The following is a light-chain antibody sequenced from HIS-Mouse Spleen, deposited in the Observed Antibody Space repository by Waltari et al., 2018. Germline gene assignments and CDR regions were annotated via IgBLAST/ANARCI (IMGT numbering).Light chain of an antibody. CDR3: CSYAGSYTFAV. Sequence: QSALTQPRSVSGSPGQSVTISCNGTSSDVGGYNYVSWYQQHPGKAPKHMIYDVSKRPSGVPDRFSGSKSGNTASLTISGLQAEDEADYYCCSYAGSYTFAVFGGGTKLTVL. V-gene: IGLV2-11*01. CDR2: DVS. CDR1: SSDVGGYNY. J-gene: IGLJ3*02.